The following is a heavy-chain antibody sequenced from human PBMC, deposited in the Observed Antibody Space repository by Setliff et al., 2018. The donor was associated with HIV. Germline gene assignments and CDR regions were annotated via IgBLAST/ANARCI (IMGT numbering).Heavy chain of an antibody. V-gene: IGHV1-8*02. CDR3: ARDASPRWQLVSQPRLDS. CDR2: MNPNRGHS. J-gene: IGHJ5*01. CDR1: GYTFVNYD. Sequence: ASVKVSCKASGYTFVNYDINWVRQATGQGLEWLGWMNPNRGHSDTAPKFQGRVTMTRDPYTSTAYMGLSGLTSEDTAIYYCARDASPRWQLVSQPRLDSWGQGTLVTVSS. D-gene: IGHD6-13*01.